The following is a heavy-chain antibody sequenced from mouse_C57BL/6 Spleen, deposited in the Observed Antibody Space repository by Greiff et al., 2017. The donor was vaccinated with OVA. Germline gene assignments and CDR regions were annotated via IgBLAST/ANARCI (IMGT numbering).Heavy chain of an antibody. CDR1: GYTFTSYW. Sequence: QVQLQQSGAELVMPGASVKLSCKASGYTFTSYWMHWVKQRPGQGLEWIGEIDPSDSYTNYNQKFKGKSTLTVDKSSSTAYMQLSSLTSEDSAVYFCARENYYYGVIDYWGQGTTLTVSS. J-gene: IGHJ2*01. D-gene: IGHD1-1*01. CDR2: IDPSDSYT. CDR3: ARENYYYGVIDY. V-gene: IGHV1-69*01.